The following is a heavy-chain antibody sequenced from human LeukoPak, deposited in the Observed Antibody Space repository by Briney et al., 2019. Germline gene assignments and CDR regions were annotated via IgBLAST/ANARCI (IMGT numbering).Heavy chain of an antibody. Sequence: ASVKISCKVSGYTCTDYYMHWVQQAPGKGLEWMGLVDPEDGETIYAEKFQGRVTITADTSTDTAYMELSSLRSEDTAVYYCATLPYGSGSQFDYWGQGTLVTVSS. V-gene: IGHV1-69-2*01. CDR3: ATLPYGSGSQFDY. CDR1: GYTCTDYY. CDR2: VDPEDGET. D-gene: IGHD3-10*01. J-gene: IGHJ4*02.